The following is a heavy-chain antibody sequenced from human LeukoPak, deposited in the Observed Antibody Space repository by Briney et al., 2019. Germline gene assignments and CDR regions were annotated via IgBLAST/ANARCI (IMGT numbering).Heavy chain of an antibody. Sequence: SETLSLTCAVYGGSFSGYYWSWIRQPPGKGLEWIGEINHSGSTNYNPSLKSRVTISVDTSKNQFSLKLSSVTAADTAVYYCARGGVGYCSSTSCYDYYYYYMDVWGKGTTVTVSS. CDR1: GGSFSGYY. V-gene: IGHV4-34*01. CDR3: ARGGVGYCSSTSCYDYYYYYMDV. D-gene: IGHD2-2*03. CDR2: INHSGST. J-gene: IGHJ6*03.